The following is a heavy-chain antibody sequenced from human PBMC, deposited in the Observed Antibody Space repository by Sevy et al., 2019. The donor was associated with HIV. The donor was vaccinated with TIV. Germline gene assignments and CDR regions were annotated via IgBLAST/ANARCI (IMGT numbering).Heavy chain of an antibody. CDR1: GFTFSSYS. V-gene: IGHV3-21*01. D-gene: IGHD3-10*01. J-gene: IGHJ3*02. CDR3: ARDSGEDDAFDI. Sequence: GGSLRLSCGASGFTFSSYSMNWVRQAPGKGLEWVSSISSSSSYIYYADSVKGRFTISRDNAKNSLYLQMNSLRAEDTAVYYCARDSGEDDAFDIWGQGTMVTVSS. CDR2: ISSSSSYI.